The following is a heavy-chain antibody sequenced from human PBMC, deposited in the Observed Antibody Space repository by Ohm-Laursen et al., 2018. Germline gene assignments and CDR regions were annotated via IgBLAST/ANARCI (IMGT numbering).Heavy chain of an antibody. CDR2: MNPNSGNT. Sequence: ASVKVSCKASGYTFTSYDINWVRQATGQGLEWMGWMNPNSGNTGYAQKFQGRVTMTRNTSISTAYMELSSLRSDDTAVYYCAREPADRDRGKDYYYYYGMDVWGQGTTVTVSS. CDR3: AREPADRDRGKDYYYYYGMDV. V-gene: IGHV1-8*01. J-gene: IGHJ6*02. D-gene: IGHD3-10*01. CDR1: GYTFTSYD.